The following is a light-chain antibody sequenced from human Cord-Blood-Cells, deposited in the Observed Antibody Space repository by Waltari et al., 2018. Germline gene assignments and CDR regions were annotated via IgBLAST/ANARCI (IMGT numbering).Light chain of an antibody. J-gene: IGLJ2*01. Sequence: QSALTQPASVSGSPGQSITISCTGTSSDVGGYNYVYWYQQHPGKAPKLMIYDVSKRPSGVSKRFSGSKSGNTASTTISGLQAEDEAAYYCSSYTSRSTLVFGGGTKLTVL. V-gene: IGLV2-14*01. CDR1: SSDVGGYNY. CDR2: DVS. CDR3: SSYTSRSTLV.